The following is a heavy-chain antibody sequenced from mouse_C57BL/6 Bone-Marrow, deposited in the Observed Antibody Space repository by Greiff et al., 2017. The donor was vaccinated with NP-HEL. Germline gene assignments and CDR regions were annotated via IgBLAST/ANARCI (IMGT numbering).Heavy chain of an antibody. CDR2: IDPSDSYT. D-gene: IGHD2-4*01. J-gene: IGHJ2*01. Sequence: QVQLQQPGAELVMPGASVKLSCKASGYTFTSYWMHWVKQRPGQGLEWIGEIDPSDSYTNYNQKFKGKSTLTVDKSSSTAYMQLSSLTSEDSAVYCCAKGGYDYDDYFDYWGQGTTLTVSS. V-gene: IGHV1-69*01. CDR3: AKGGYDYDDYFDY. CDR1: GYTFTSYW.